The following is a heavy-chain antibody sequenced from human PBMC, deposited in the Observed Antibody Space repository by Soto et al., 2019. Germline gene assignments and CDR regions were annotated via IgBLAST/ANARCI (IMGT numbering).Heavy chain of an antibody. CDR2: ISGSGGST. J-gene: IGHJ4*02. V-gene: IGHV3-23*01. CDR3: AKDLGKMIVVVPAY. CDR1: GFTLSSYA. Sequence: PGLSLRLSCAASGFTLSSYAMSWVRQAPGKGLEWVSAISGSGGSTYYADSVKVRFTISRDNSKNTLYLQMNSLRAEDPAVYYCAKDLGKMIVVVPAYWGQGTLVTVSS. D-gene: IGHD3-22*01.